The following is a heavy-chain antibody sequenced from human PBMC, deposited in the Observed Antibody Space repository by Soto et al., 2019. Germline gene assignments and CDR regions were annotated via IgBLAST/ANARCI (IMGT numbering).Heavy chain of an antibody. Sequence: QVQLVQSGAEVKKPGASVKVSCKASGYSFTSYGISWVRQATGQGLEWMGWISAYNGNTNYAQKLQGRGPMTTDTSTSTAYRELTSLRSDDPAVYYCARDNGFGEADVWGQGTTVTVSS. J-gene: IGHJ6*02. CDR3: ARDNGFGEADV. CDR2: ISAYNGNT. D-gene: IGHD3-10*01. CDR1: GYSFTSYG. V-gene: IGHV1-18*01.